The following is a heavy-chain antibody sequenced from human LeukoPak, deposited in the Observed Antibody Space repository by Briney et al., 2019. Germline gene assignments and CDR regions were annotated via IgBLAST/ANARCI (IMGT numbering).Heavy chain of an antibody. Sequence: GGSLRLSCAASGFTFSSYAMSWVRQAPGKGLEWVSAISGSGDSTYYADSVKGRFTISRDNSKNTLYLQMNSLRAEDTAVYYCARFKQRAIVVVVAATRGLDYWGQGTLVTVSS. CDR3: ARFKQRAIVVVVAATRGLDY. D-gene: IGHD2-15*01. V-gene: IGHV3-23*01. CDR2: ISGSGDST. J-gene: IGHJ4*02. CDR1: GFTFSSYA.